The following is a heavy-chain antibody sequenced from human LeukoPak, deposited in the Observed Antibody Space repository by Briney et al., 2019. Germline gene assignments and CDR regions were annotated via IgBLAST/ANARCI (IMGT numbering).Heavy chain of an antibody. J-gene: IGHJ6*02. CDR3: ARGVSRHYDILTGYYQYYYYGMDV. CDR2: INPNSGGT. Sequence: ASVKVSCKASRYTFTGYYMHWVRQAPGQGLEWMGWINPNSGGTNYAQKFQGRVTMTRDTSISTAYMELSRLRSDDTAVYYCARGVSRHYDILTGYYQYYYYGMDVWGQGTTVTVSS. V-gene: IGHV1-2*02. D-gene: IGHD3-9*01. CDR1: RYTFTGYY.